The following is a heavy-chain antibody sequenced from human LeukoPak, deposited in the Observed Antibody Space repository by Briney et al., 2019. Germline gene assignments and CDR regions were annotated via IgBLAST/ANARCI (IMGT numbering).Heavy chain of an antibody. CDR2: IYYSGST. J-gene: IGHJ4*02. CDR1: GGSISSSNYY. V-gene: IGHV4-39*01. CDR3: ARHTYYFDY. Sequence: PSETLPLTCTVSGGSISSSNYYWGWIRQPPGKGLEWIASIYYSGSTYYNPSLKSRLTISVDASKNQLSLKLSSVTAADTAIYYCARHTYYFDYWGQGTLVTVSS.